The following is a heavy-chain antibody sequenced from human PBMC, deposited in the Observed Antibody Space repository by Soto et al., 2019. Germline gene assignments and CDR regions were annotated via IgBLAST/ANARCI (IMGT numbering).Heavy chain of an antibody. V-gene: IGHV4-31*03. Sequence: QVQLQESGPGLVKPSQTLSLTCTVSGGSISSGGYYWSWIRQHPGKGLEWIGYIYYSGSTYYNPSLKRRVTKSVDTSKNQFSLKLSSVTAADTAVYYCARVRGSGSYHRLNWFDPWGQGTLVTVSS. J-gene: IGHJ5*02. D-gene: IGHD3-10*01. CDR2: IYYSGST. CDR1: GGSISSGGYY. CDR3: ARVRGSGSYHRLNWFDP.